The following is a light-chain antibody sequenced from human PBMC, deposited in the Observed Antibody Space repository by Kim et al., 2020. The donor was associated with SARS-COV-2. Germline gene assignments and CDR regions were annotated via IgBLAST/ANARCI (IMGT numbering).Light chain of an antibody. V-gene: IGKV1-27*01. Sequence: DIQMTQSPSSLSASVGDRVTITRRASQGISNYLVWYQQKPGKVPKVLIYPASTLQSGVPSRFSGSGSGTEFTLTISSLQPEDAATYYCQKYSTAPWTFGQGTKVEI. CDR3: QKYSTAPWT. CDR2: PAS. CDR1: QGISNY. J-gene: IGKJ1*01.